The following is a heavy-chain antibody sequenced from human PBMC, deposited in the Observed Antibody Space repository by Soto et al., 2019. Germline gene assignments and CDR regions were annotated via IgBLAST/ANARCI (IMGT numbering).Heavy chain of an antibody. CDR2: LNPMNGGT. V-gene: IGHV1-2*02. CDR3: ARDSLENYYDSSGYYNGGFDY. CDR1: GYKFTAYY. Sequence: ASVKVSCKTSGYKFTAYYMHWVRQAPGQGLEWMGWLNPMNGGTGYAQKFQGRVTMTRDMSITTAYMELSSLRSEDTAVYYCARDSLENYYDSSGYYNGGFDYWGQGTLVTVSS. D-gene: IGHD3-22*01. J-gene: IGHJ4*02.